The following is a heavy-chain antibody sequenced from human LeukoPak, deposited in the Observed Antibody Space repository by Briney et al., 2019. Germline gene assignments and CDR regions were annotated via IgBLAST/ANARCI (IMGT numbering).Heavy chain of an antibody. CDR3: ARGGSYYDFWSGYYDYYYYMDV. Sequence: PSETLSLTCSASGGSISSYYWSWIRQPPGKGLEWIGYIYDSGSTSYNPSLQSRVTISIDTSKNQFSLRLTSVTAADTAVYYCARGGSYYDFWSGYYDYYYYMDVWGKGTTVTVSS. CDR1: GGSISSYY. J-gene: IGHJ6*03. CDR2: IYDSGST. V-gene: IGHV4-59*01. D-gene: IGHD3-3*01.